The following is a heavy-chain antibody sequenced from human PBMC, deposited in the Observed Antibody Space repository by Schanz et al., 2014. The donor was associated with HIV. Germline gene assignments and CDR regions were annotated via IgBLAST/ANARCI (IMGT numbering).Heavy chain of an antibody. J-gene: IGHJ6*02. D-gene: IGHD6-13*01. CDR3: ASDLSVYSSSSSV. CDR1: GGTFSSYA. CDR2: INPNSGGT. V-gene: IGHV1-2*02. Sequence: QVQLVQSGAEVKKPGSSVRVSCKASGGTFSSYAISWVRQAPGQGLEWMGWINPNSGGTNYAQKFQGRVTMTRDTSISTAYMELSRLRSDDTAVYYCASDLSVYSSSSSVWGQGITVTVSS.